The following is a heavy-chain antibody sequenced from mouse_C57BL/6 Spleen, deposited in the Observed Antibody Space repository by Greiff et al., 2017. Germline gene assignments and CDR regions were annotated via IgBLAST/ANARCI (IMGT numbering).Heavy chain of an antibody. J-gene: IGHJ4*01. Sequence: QVQLKESGPGLVAPSQSLSITCTVSGFSLTSYGVHWVRQPPGKGLEWLVVIWSDGSTTYNSALKSRLSISKDNSKSHVFLKMNSLQTDDTAMYYCARHEYGNYYYAMDYWGQGTSVTVSS. CDR1: GFSLTSYG. V-gene: IGHV2-6-1*01. CDR3: ARHEYGNYYYAMDY. D-gene: IGHD2-10*02. CDR2: IWSDGST.